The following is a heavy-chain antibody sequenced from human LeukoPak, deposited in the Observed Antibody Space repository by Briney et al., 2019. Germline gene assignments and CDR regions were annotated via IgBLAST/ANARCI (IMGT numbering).Heavy chain of an antibody. D-gene: IGHD5-24*01. J-gene: IGHJ6*02. Sequence: ASVKVSCKASGYTFTGYYMHWVRQAPGQGLEWMGWINPNSGGTNYAQKFQGRVTMTRDMSISTAYMELARLISDDTAVYYCARDQSPTLTMSYGMDVWGQGTTVTVSS. CDR1: GYTFTGYY. CDR2: INPNSGGT. V-gene: IGHV1-2*02. CDR3: ARDQSPTLTMSYGMDV.